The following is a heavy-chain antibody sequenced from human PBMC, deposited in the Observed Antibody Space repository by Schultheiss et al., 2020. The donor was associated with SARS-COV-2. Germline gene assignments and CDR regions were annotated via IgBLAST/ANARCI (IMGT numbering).Heavy chain of an antibody. D-gene: IGHD3-10*01. J-gene: IGHJ4*02. CDR3: ARAARVEQLFSVRGGHLDY. V-gene: IGHV4-59*01. Sequence: SETLSLTCTVSGSSISGYFWTWIRQPPGKGLEQMGNIYYTGITKYSPSLKSRITISVDTSKKQFSLRLGSVTAADTAAYYCARAARVEQLFSVRGGHLDYWGRGTQVTVSS. CDR2: IYYTGIT. CDR1: GSSISGYF.